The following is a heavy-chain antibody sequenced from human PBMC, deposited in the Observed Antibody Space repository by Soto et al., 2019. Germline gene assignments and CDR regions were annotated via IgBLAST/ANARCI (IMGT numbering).Heavy chain of an antibody. V-gene: IGHV1-8*01. D-gene: IGHD2-2*01. CDR2: MNPNSGNT. CDR3: ARWGFVVVPAAMKDYYYMDV. Sequence: ASVKVSCKASGYTFTSYDINWVRQATGQGLEWMGWMNPNSGNTGYAQKFQGRVTMTRNTSISTAYMELSSLRSEDTAVYYCARWGFVVVPAAMKDYYYMDVWGKGTTVTVSS. CDR1: GYTFTSYD. J-gene: IGHJ6*03.